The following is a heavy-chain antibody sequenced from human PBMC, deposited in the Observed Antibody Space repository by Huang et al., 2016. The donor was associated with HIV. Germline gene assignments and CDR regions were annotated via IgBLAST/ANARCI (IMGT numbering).Heavy chain of an antibody. CDR1: GTSMTSCTFY. J-gene: IGHJ6*02. D-gene: IGHD2-2*03. Sequence: QLRESGPGLVTPSETLSLPCSSSGTSMTSCTFYWGWFRQPPVRGLEWTGSVYFHGNTHNNPSIKSRVTICIDTANKQYSMRLTSVTAADTAVYFCAREVRSVDTDRPDGYYYRGLDVWGQETTVIVSS. V-gene: IGHV4-39*02. CDR2: VYFHGNT. CDR3: AREVRSVDTDRPDGYYYRGLDV.